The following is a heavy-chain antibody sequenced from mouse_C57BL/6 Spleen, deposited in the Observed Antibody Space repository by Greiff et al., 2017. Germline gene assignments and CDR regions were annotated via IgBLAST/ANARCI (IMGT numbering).Heavy chain of an antibody. D-gene: IGHD2-12*01. CDR3: TRGEYSPYAMDY. Sequence: EVKLVESGEGLVKPGGSLKLSCAASGFTFSSYAMSWVRQTPEKRLEWVAYISSGGDYIYYADPVQGRFTISRDNARNTLYLQMSSLKSEDTAMYYCTRGEYSPYAMDYWGQGTSVTVSS. J-gene: IGHJ4*01. CDR1: GFTFSSYA. CDR2: ISSGGDYI. V-gene: IGHV5S21*01.